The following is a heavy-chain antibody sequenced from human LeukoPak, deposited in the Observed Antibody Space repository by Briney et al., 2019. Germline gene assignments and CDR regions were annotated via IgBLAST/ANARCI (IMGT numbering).Heavy chain of an antibody. CDR1: GGSISSYY. V-gene: IGHV4-59*08. J-gene: IGHJ4*02. CDR2: IYYSGST. CDR3: ARVYIYDSRGYRRYYFDY. D-gene: IGHD3-22*01. Sequence: SETLSLTCTVSGGSISSYYWSWIRQPPGKGLEWIGYIYYSGSTNYNPSLKSRVTISVDTSKNQFSLKLSSVTAADTAVYYCARVYIYDSRGYRRYYFDYWGQGTLVTVSS.